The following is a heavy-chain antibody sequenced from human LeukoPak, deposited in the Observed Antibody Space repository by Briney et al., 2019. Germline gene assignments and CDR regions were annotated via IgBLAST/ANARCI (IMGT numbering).Heavy chain of an antibody. D-gene: IGHD2-21*01. V-gene: IGHV3-21*01. Sequence: GGSLRLYCAASGFTCSSYSMNWLRQAPGKGLEGVSFISSSSSYIYYADSVKGRFTISRDNAKHSLYLQMNSPRAEDTAVYYCARARAAIAQRAFDIWGQGTMVTVSS. J-gene: IGHJ3*02. CDR1: GFTCSSYS. CDR3: ARARAAIAQRAFDI. CDR2: ISSSSSYI.